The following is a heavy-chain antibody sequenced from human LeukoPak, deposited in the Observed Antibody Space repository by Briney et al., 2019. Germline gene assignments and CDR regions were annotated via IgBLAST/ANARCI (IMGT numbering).Heavy chain of an antibody. Sequence: ASVKVSCKASGGTFSSYAISWVRQAPGQGLEWMGGIIPIFGTANYAQKFQGRVTITADESTSTAYMELSSLRSEDTAVYYCARDLETNSDAFDIWGQGTMVTVSS. D-gene: IGHD1/OR15-1a*01. CDR3: ARDLETNSDAFDI. CDR1: GGTFSSYA. J-gene: IGHJ3*02. V-gene: IGHV1-69*01. CDR2: IIPIFGTA.